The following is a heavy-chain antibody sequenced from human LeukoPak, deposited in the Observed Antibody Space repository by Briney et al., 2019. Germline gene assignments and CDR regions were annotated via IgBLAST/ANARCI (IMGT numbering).Heavy chain of an antibody. CDR3: ARDRAGTYCSGGSCYKEIYYFDY. Sequence: GGSLRLSCAASGFTFSSYSMNWVRQAPGKGLEWVSSISSSSSYIYYADSVKGRFTISRDNAKNSLYLQMNSLRAEDTAVYYCARDRAGTYCSGGSCYKEIYYFDYWGQGTLVTVSS. CDR2: ISSSSSYI. CDR1: GFTFSSYS. J-gene: IGHJ4*02. D-gene: IGHD2-15*01. V-gene: IGHV3-21*01.